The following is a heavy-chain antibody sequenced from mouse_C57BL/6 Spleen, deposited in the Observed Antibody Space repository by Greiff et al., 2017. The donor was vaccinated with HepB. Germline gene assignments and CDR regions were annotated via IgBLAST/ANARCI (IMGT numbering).Heavy chain of an antibody. CDR2: IYPRDGST. V-gene: IGHV1-85*01. D-gene: IGHD3-2*02. J-gene: IGHJ3*01. Sequence: QVQLQQSGPELVKPGASVKLSCKASGYTLTSYDINWVKQRPGQGLEWIGWIYPRDGSTKYNEKFKGKATLTVDTSSSTAYMELHSLTSEDSAVYFCARTAQATRFAYWGQGTLVTVSA. CDR1: GYTLTSYD. CDR3: ARTAQATRFAY.